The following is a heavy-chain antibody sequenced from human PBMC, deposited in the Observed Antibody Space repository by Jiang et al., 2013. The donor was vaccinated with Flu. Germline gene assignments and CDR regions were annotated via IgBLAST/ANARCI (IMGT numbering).Heavy chain of an antibody. D-gene: IGHD6-25*01. CDR2: DGET. V-gene: IGHV1-69-2*01. CDR3: ATSVAATWFDY. Sequence: DGETIYAEKFQGRVTITADTSTDTAYMELSSLRSEDTAVYYCATSVAATWFDYWGQGTLVTVSS. J-gene: IGHJ4*02.